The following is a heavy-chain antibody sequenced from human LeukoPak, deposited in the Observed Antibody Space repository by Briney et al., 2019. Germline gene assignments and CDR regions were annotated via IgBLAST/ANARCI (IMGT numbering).Heavy chain of an antibody. V-gene: IGHV4-4*07. J-gene: IGHJ5*02. CDR1: GGSISSYY. D-gene: IGHD2-2*01. CDR2: IYTSGST. Sequence: SETLSLTCTVSGGSISSYYWSWIRQPAGKGLEWIGCIYTSGSTNYNPSLKSRVTMSVDTSKNQFSLKLSSVTAADTAVYYCARGLGYCSSTSCGNWFDPWGQGTLVTVSS. CDR3: ARGLGYCSSTSCGNWFDP.